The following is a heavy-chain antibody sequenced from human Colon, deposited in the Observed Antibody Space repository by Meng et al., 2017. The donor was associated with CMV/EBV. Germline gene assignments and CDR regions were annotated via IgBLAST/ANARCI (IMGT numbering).Heavy chain of an antibody. J-gene: IGHJ4*02. V-gene: IGHV1-2*02. D-gene: IGHD3-10*01. CDR3: ARDLRVWFGEFKN. CDR1: GYTFTGYY. Sequence: QVQLVHAGAEVKKPGASVKDSCKASGYTFTGYYMHWVRQAPGQGLEWMEWINPNSGGTNYAQKFQGRVTMTRDTSISTAYMELSRLRSDDTAVYYCARDLRVWFGEFKNWGQGTLVTVSS. CDR2: INPNSGGT.